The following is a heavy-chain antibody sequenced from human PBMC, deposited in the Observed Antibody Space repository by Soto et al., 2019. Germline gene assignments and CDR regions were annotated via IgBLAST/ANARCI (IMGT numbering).Heavy chain of an antibody. J-gene: IGHJ6*03. Sequence: GGSLRLSCAASGFTFSSYAMSWVRQAPGKGLEWVSAISGSGGSTYYADSVKGRFTISRDNSKNTLYLQMNSLRAEDTAVYYCAKLGQDIVGVPAAMGYYYYMDVWGKGTTVTVSS. V-gene: IGHV3-23*01. CDR1: GFTFSSYA. D-gene: IGHD2-2*01. CDR2: ISGSGGST. CDR3: AKLGQDIVGVPAAMGYYYYMDV.